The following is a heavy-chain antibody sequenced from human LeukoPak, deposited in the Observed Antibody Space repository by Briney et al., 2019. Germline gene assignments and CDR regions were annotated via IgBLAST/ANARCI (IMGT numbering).Heavy chain of an antibody. CDR2: INPSGGST. CDR3: ARGRGPRAAGNIWDDY. D-gene: IGHD6-13*01. Sequence: ASVKVSCKVSGYTLTELSMHWVRQAPGQGLEWMGIINPSGGSTSYAQKFQGRVTMTRDTSTSTVYMELSSLRSEDTAVYYCARGRGPRAAGNIWDDYWGQGTLVTVSS. CDR1: GYTLTELS. V-gene: IGHV1-46*01. J-gene: IGHJ4*02.